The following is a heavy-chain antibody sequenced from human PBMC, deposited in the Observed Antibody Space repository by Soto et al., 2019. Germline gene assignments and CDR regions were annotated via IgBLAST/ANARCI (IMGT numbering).Heavy chain of an antibody. V-gene: IGHV4-30-4*01. CDR1: GGSISSGDYY. J-gene: IGHJ4*02. CDR2: IYYSGST. CDR3: ARRDYYGSGNFFPFDE. Sequence: SETLSLTCTVSGGSISSGDYYWSWIRQPPGKGLEWIGYIYYSGSTYYNPSLKSRVTISVDTSKNQFSLKLSSVTAADTAVYFCARRDYYGSGNFFPFDEWGQGTLVTVSS. D-gene: IGHD3-10*01.